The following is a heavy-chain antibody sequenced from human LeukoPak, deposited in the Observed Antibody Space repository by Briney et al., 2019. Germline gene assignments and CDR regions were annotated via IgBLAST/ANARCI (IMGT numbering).Heavy chain of an antibody. Sequence: PGGSLRLSCAASGFTFSSYGMDWVRQTPGKGLEWVAVISYDGSKKYYADSVKGRFTISRDNSKNTLYLQMNSLRAEDTAVYYCAKDYYGSGSYFPYYFDYWGQGTLVTVSS. D-gene: IGHD3-10*01. CDR1: GFTFSSYG. CDR2: ISYDGSKK. J-gene: IGHJ4*02. CDR3: AKDYYGSGSYFPYYFDY. V-gene: IGHV3-30*18.